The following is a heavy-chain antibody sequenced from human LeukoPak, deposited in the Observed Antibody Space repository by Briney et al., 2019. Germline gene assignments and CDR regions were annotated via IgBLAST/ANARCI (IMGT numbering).Heavy chain of an antibody. J-gene: IGHJ4*02. Sequence: GGSLRLSCAASGXTFSTYWMHWVRQAPGKGRVWVARIKGDGSSTIYADSVKGRFTISRDNSKNTLYLQTSSLRVEDTAVYYCARASTTVPNLLDHWGRGTLVTVSS. V-gene: IGHV3-74*01. CDR2: IKGDGSST. D-gene: IGHD4-17*01. CDR1: GXTFSTYW. CDR3: ARASTTVPNLLDH.